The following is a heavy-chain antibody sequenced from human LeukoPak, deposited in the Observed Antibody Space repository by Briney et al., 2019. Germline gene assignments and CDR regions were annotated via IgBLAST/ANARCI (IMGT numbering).Heavy chain of an antibody. J-gene: IGHJ5*02. CDR3: ARNSSDSSSTSCYHSPLYSSSPKRYNWFDP. CDR1: GGSISSSSDY. Sequence: PSETLSLTCTVSGGSISSSSDYWGWIRQPPGKGLEWIGSIYYSGSTSYNPSLKSRVTISVDTSKNQFSLNLNSVTAADTAVYYCARNSSDSSSTSCYHSPLYSSSPKRYNWFDPWGQGTLVTVSS. CDR2: IYYSGST. D-gene: IGHD2-2*01. V-gene: IGHV4-39*01.